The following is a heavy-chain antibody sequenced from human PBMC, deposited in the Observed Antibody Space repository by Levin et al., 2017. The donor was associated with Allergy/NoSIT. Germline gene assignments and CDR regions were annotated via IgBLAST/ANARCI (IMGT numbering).Heavy chain of an antibody. CDR2: INHSGST. CDR1: GGSFSGYY. Sequence: SETLSLTCAVYGGSFSGYYWSWIRQPPGKGLEWIGEINHSGSTNYNPSLKSRVTISVDTSKNQFSLKLSSVTAADTAVYYCATDNYGSGSLSIDYWGQGTLVTVSS. CDR3: ATDNYGSGSLSIDY. V-gene: IGHV4-34*01. D-gene: IGHD3-10*01. J-gene: IGHJ4*02.